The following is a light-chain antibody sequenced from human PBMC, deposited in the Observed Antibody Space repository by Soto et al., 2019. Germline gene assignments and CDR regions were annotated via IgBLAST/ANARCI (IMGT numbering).Light chain of an antibody. V-gene: IGKV3-15*01. CDR1: QSVGGS. J-gene: IGKJ1*01. Sequence: EIVMTQSPATLSVSPGERATLSCRASQSVGGSLAWYQQKPGQPPRLLIYSASARVTGIPARFRASGSGTEFTLTISSLQSEDFAVYYCQQSYNLPRTFGQGTKVEIK. CDR3: QQSYNLPRT. CDR2: SAS.